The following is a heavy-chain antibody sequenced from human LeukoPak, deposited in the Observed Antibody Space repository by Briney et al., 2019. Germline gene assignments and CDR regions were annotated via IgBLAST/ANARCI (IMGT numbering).Heavy chain of an antibody. CDR1: GFTFSSYE. V-gene: IGHV3-48*03. CDR2: ISSSGSTI. CDR3: ARVNTAMVGFDY. D-gene: IGHD5-18*01. J-gene: IGHJ4*02. Sequence: GGSLRLSCAASGFTFSSYEMNWVRQAPGKGLEWVSYISSSGSTIYYADSVKGRFTISRDNAKNSLYLQMNSLRAEDTAVYYCARVNTAMVGFDYWGQGTLVTVSS.